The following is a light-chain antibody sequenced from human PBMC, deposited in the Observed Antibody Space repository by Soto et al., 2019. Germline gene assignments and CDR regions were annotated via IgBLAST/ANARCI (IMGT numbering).Light chain of an antibody. Sequence: DIQMTQSPSTLSASVGDRVTITCRASQSISNRLAWFQQKPGKAPKLLIYDASSLESGVPSRFSGSGSGTEFTLTINSLQPDDFATYYCQQYNTSWAFGQGTKVEIK. V-gene: IGKV1-5*01. J-gene: IGKJ1*01. CDR3: QQYNTSWA. CDR2: DAS. CDR1: QSISNR.